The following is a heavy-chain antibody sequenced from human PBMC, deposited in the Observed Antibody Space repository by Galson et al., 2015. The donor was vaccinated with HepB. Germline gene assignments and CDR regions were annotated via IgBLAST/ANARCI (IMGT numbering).Heavy chain of an antibody. D-gene: IGHD3-22*01. CDR2: IIPIFGTA. J-gene: IGHJ4*02. Sequence: SVKVSCKASGGTFSSYAISWVRQAPGQGLEWMGGIIPIFGTANYAQKFQGRVTITADESTTTAYMELTSLRTEDTAVYYWARDRAASNRYYYPFDNWGQGTLVTVSS. CDR3: ARDRAASNRYYYPFDN. V-gene: IGHV1-69*13. CDR1: GGTFSSYA.